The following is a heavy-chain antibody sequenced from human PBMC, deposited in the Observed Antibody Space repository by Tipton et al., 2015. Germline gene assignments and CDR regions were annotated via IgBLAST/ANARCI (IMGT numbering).Heavy chain of an antibody. D-gene: IGHD6-19*01. CDR3: ARGHYVSGWYSHYFDL. J-gene: IGHJ2*01. CDR2: ISYSGSP. Sequence: GLVKPSETLSLTCTVSGGSISNYYWNWIRQPPGKGLEWIDYISYSGSPNYNPSLRSRVTISVDASKNQFSLQLSSITAADTAVYYCARGHYVSGWYSHYFDLWGRGSLVTVSS. V-gene: IGHV4-59*12. CDR1: GGSISNYY.